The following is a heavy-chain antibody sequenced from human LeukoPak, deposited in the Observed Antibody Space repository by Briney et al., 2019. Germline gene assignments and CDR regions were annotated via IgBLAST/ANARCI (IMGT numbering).Heavy chain of an antibody. V-gene: IGHV3-20*04. Sequence: GSLRLPCAASGFTFDDYGMSWVRQAPGKGLEWVSGINWNGGSTGYADSVKGRFTISRDNAKNSLYLQMNSLRAEDTALYYCARDSDQLYYFDYWGQGTLVTVSS. J-gene: IGHJ4*02. CDR3: ARDSDQLYYFDY. CDR1: GFTFDDYG. D-gene: IGHD2-2*01. CDR2: INWNGGST.